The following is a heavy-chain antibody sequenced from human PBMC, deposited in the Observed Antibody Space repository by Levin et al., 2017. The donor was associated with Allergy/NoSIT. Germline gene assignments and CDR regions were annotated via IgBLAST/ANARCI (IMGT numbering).Heavy chain of an antibody. CDR3: ARDGGVSSGWYREAPIIDYFDY. D-gene: IGHD6-19*01. Sequence: QTGGSLRLSCAASGFTFSSYAMHWVRQAPGKGLEYVSAISSNGGSTYYANSVKGRFTISRDNSKNTLYLQMGSLRAEDMAVYYCARDGGVSSGWYREAPIIDYFDYWGQGTLVTVSS. CDR2: ISSNGGST. V-gene: IGHV3-64*01. J-gene: IGHJ4*02. CDR1: GFTFSSYA.